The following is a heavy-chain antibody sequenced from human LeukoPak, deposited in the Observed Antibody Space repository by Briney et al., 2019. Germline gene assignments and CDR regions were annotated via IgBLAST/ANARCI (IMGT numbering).Heavy chain of an antibody. J-gene: IGHJ4*02. Sequence: PGGSLRLSCAASGFTFSSYSMNWVRQAPGKGLEWVSYISSSSSTIYYADSVKGRFTISRDNAKNTLYLQMNSLRAEDTAVYYCVGAAADTTPRPWGQGTLVTVSS. CDR2: ISSSSSTI. D-gene: IGHD6-13*01. V-gene: IGHV3-48*04. CDR1: GFTFSSYS. CDR3: VGAAADTTPRP.